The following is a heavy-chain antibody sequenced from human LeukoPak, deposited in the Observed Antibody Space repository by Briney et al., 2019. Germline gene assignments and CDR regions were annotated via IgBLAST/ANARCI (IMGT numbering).Heavy chain of an antibody. CDR1: GGSISSYY. Sequence: SETLSLTCTVSGGSISSYYWSWISQPPGNGLEWIGEINHSGSTNYNPSLKSRVTISVDTSKNQFSLKLSSVTAADTAVYYCASEGTIAAAGFDYWGQGTLVTVSS. D-gene: IGHD6-13*01. CDR3: ASEGTIAAAGFDY. CDR2: INHSGST. J-gene: IGHJ4*02. V-gene: IGHV4-34*01.